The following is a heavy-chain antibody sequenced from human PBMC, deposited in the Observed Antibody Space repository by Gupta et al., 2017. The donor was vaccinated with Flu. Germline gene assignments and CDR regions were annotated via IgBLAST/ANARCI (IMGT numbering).Heavy chain of an antibody. CDR1: GDFISGKY. D-gene: IGHD4-17*01. V-gene: IGHV4-59*08. CDR3: ARLARLTTLTTVAGVYGYHSMDV. CDR2: VYYDGTT. J-gene: IGHJ6*02. Sequence: QVHLQESGPGLVPPSETLSLTCSVSGDFISGKYWSWVRRRPGNGLEWIGYVYYDGTTKYNPSLASRLTLSVDTSKNQFSLRLSSVTAADTAVYYCARLARLTTLTTVAGVYGYHSMDVWGQGTMVTVS.